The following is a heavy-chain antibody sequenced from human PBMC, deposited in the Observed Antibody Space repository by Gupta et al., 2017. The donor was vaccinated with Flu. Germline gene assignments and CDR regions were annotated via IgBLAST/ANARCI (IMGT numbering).Heavy chain of an antibody. CDR2: INPNSGGT. V-gene: IGHV1-2*02. Sequence: QVQLVQSGAEVKKPGASVKVSCKASGYTFTGYYMHWVRQAPGQGLEWMGWINPNSGGTNYAQKFQGRVTMTRDTSISTAYMELSRLRSDDTAVYYCARDEGSSSWYSGFDPWGQGTLVTVSS. CDR1: GYTFTGYY. D-gene: IGHD6-13*01. CDR3: ARDEGSSSWYSGFDP. J-gene: IGHJ5*02.